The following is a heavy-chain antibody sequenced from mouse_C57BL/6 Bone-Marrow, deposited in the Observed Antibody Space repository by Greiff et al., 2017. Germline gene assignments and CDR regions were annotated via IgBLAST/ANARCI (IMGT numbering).Heavy chain of an antibody. J-gene: IGHJ2*01. D-gene: IGHD1-1*01. Sequence: VQLVESGAELVRPGASVKLSCKASGYTFTDYYINWVKQRPGQGLEWIARIYPGSGNTYYNEKFKGKATLTAEKSSSTAYMQLSSLTSEDSAVYFCARNYGRDDYWGQGTTLTVSS. V-gene: IGHV1-76*01. CDR1: GYTFTDYY. CDR3: ARNYGRDDY. CDR2: IYPGSGNT.